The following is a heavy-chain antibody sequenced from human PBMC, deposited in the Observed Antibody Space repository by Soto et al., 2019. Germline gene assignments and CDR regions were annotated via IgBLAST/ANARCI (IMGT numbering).Heavy chain of an antibody. D-gene: IGHD6-13*01. J-gene: IGHJ6*02. Sequence: GASVKVSCKASGFTFSDYGLSWVRQAPGQPLEWMGWISGDNINSKYSQKFQGRLTMTTDTSTATDSMELRSLTSDDTAVYYRGREGQQLAQEKYYHFNGIDFWGQGTTVTVSS. CDR3: GREGQQLAQEKYYHFNGIDF. CDR2: ISGDNINS. V-gene: IGHV1-18*01. CDR1: GFTFSDYG.